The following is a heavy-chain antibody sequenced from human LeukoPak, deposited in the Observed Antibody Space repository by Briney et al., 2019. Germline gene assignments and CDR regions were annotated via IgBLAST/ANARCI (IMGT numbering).Heavy chain of an antibody. D-gene: IGHD3-9*01. V-gene: IGHV4-39*07. J-gene: IGHJ4*02. Sequence: PSETLSLTCTVSGGSISSSSYYWGWIRQPPGKGLEWIGSIYYSGSTYYNPSLKSRVTISVDTSKNQFSLKLSSVTAADTAVYYCARAGTPDILTGYYHYYFDYWGQGTLVTVSS. CDR1: GGSISSSSYY. CDR3: ARAGTPDILTGYYHYYFDY. CDR2: IYYSGST.